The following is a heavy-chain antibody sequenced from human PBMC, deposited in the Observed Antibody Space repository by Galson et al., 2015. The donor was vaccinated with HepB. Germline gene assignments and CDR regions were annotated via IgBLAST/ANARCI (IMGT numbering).Heavy chain of an antibody. CDR2: ISWNSGSI. CDR1: GFSFDDYA. V-gene: IGHV3-9*01. Sequence: SLRLSCAASGFSFDDYAMDWVRQAPGKGLEWVSGISWNSGSIGYADSVKGRFTISRDNAKNSLYLQMNSLRAEDTALYYCAKTWGPFQLQLDSWGQGTLVTVSS. D-gene: IGHD3-16*01. J-gene: IGHJ4*02. CDR3: AKTWGPFQLQLDS.